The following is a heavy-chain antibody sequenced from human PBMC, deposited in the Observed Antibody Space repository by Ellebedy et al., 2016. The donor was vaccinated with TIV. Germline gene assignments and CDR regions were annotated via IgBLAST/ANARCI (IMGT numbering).Heavy chain of an antibody. Sequence: AASVKVSCKASGYTFTNNYIHWVRQAPGQGLEWMGIINPSGGSTSYAQKFQGRVTMTRDTSTTTVYMELSSLRSEDTAINYCARDVEATGGMDVWGQGTTVTVSS. CDR2: INPSGGST. CDR3: ARDVEATGGMDV. V-gene: IGHV1-46*01. J-gene: IGHJ6*02. CDR1: GYTFTNNY. D-gene: IGHD3-10*01.